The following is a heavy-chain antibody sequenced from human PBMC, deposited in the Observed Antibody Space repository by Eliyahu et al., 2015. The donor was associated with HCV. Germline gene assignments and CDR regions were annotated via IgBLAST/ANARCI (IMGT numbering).Heavy chain of an antibody. Sequence: QVRLVESGGGVVRPGRSLXLSCAAXGXRVSNFGIXWVRQAPGKGLGWVAVMWFDGKNEAXGDSAKGRFSLSSDNSKNTLSLQMNGLRGDDTGVYFCARDQGDAMVPIHGLDVWGQGTTVIVSS. V-gene: IGHV3-33*01. CDR2: MWFDGKNE. D-gene: IGHD5-18*01. CDR3: ARDQGDAMVPIHGLDV. J-gene: IGHJ6*02. CDR1: GXRVSNFG.